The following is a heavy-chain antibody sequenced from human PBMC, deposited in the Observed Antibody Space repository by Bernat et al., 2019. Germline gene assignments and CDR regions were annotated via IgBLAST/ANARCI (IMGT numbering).Heavy chain of an antibody. D-gene: IGHD6-19*01. CDR3: EREASGYSSGWYLGWFDP. Sequence: EVQLVESGGGLVKPGGSLRLSCAASGFTFSSYSMSWVRQAPGKGLEWVSSISSSSSYIYYADSVKGRFTISRDNAKNSMYLQMNRLRAEDTAVYYWEREASGYSSGWYLGWFDPWGQGTLVTVSS. V-gene: IGHV3-21*01. CDR2: ISSSSSYI. J-gene: IGHJ5*02. CDR1: GFTFSSYS.